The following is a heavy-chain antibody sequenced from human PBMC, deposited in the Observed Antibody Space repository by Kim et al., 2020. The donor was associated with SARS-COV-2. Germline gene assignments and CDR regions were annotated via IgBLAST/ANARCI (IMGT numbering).Heavy chain of an antibody. J-gene: IGHJ6*02. CDR2: ISYDGSNK. CDR1: GFTFSSYG. CDR3: ARDQVAGSHYYGMDV. D-gene: IGHD6-13*01. V-gene: IGHV3-33*05. Sequence: GGSLRLSCAASGFTFSSYGMHWVRQAPGKGLEWVAVISYDGSNKYYADSVKGRFTISRDISKKTLYLQMNSLRAEDTAMYYCARDQVAGSHYYGMDVWGQGTTVTVSS.